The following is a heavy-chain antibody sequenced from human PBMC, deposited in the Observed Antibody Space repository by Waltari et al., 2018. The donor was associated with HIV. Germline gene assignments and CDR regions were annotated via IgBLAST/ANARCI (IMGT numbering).Heavy chain of an antibody. J-gene: IGHJ6*01. CDR2: INHSGSS. CDR3: ARDSVPSFAYGDYYYYGMDV. D-gene: IGHD4-17*01. Sequence: QVQLQQWGAGLLRPSETLSLTCAVYGGSFSGYYWSWIRQSPGKGLEWIGEINHSGSSNYNPSLKSRVTISVDTSKNQFSLRLRSVTAADTAVYYCARDSVPSFAYGDYYYYGMDVWSQGTTVTVSS. CDR1: GGSFSGYY. V-gene: IGHV4-34*01.